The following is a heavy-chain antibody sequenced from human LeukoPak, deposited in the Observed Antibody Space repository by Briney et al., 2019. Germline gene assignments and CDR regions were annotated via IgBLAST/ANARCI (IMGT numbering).Heavy chain of an antibody. CDR1: GFTFSSYA. Sequence: PGGSLRLSCTASGFTFSSYAMHWVRQAPGKGLEWVAVISYDGSNKYYADSVKGRFTISRDNSKNTLYLQMNSLRAEDTAVYYCARVGCSSTSCYDDYYYMDVWGKGTTVTVSS. CDR3: ARVGCSSTSCYDDYYYMDV. D-gene: IGHD2-2*01. CDR2: ISYDGSNK. V-gene: IGHV3-30*04. J-gene: IGHJ6*03.